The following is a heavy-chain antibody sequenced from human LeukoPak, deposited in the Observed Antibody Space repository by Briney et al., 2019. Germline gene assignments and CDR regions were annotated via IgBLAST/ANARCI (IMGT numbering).Heavy chain of an antibody. CDR1: GFTFSSYW. Sequence: GWSLRLSCAASGFTFSSYWMHWVRQTPGKGLVWVSRIDSDGSSTRYADSVKGRFTISRDNAKNTLYLQMNSLRVEDTAVYYCLRDRVAVTAADSFDYWGQGTLVTVSS. CDR2: IDSDGSST. J-gene: IGHJ4*02. D-gene: IGHD2-21*02. V-gene: IGHV3-74*01. CDR3: LRDRVAVTAADSFDY.